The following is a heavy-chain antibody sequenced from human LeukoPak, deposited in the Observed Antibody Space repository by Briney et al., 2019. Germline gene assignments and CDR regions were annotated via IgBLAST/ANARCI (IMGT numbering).Heavy chain of an antibody. CDR2: IYHSGST. CDR1: GGSISSSNY. J-gene: IGHJ5*02. V-gene: IGHV4-4*02. CDR3: ARDIVVVPAAIGWFDP. D-gene: IGHD2-2*02. Sequence: SETLSLTCTVSGGSISSSNYWSWVRQPPGKGLEWIGEIYHSGSTNYNPSLKSRVTISVDKSKNQFSLKLSSVTAADTAVYYCARDIVVVPAAIGWFDPWGQGTLVTVSS.